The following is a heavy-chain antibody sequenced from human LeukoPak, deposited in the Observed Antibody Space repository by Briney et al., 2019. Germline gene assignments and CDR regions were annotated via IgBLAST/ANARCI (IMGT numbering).Heavy chain of an antibody. CDR3: ARDTFSGSLADY. V-gene: IGHV4-4*08. D-gene: IGHD1-26*01. CDR2: IYTSGST. J-gene: IGHJ4*02. CDR1: GVSITSYY. Sequence: SETLSLTCTVSGVSITSYYWSWIRQPPGKGLEWIGRIYTSGSTNYNPSLKSRVTISVDTSKNQFSLKLSSVTAADTAVYYCARDTFSGSLADYWGQGTLVTVSS.